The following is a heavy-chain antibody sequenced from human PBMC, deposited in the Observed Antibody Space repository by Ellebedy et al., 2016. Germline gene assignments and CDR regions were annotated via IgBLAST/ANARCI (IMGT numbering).Heavy chain of an antibody. Sequence: GESLKISCAASGFIFSAYGMHWVRQAPGKGLEWVAIIYNDESNKYYADSVKGRFTISRDNSKNTLYLQMNSLRAEDTAVYYCAKDLFAYGSGSYFPNWFDPWGQGTLVTVSS. D-gene: IGHD3-10*01. J-gene: IGHJ5*02. CDR3: AKDLFAYGSGSYFPNWFDP. V-gene: IGHV3-30*02. CDR2: IYNDESNK. CDR1: GFIFSAYG.